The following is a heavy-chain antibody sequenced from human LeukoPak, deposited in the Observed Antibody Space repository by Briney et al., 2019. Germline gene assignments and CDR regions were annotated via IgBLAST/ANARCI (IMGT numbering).Heavy chain of an antibody. CDR2: ISGSGGST. CDR1: GFTFSSYA. V-gene: IGHV3-23*01. J-gene: IGHJ4*02. D-gene: IGHD6-19*01. Sequence: GGSLRLSCAASGFTFSSYAMVWVRQPPGKGLEWVSAISGSGGSTYYADSVKGRFTISRDNSKNTLYLQMNSLRAEDTAVYYCAKDWNSNGWGPDYWGQGTLVTVSS. CDR3: AKDWNSNGWGPDY.